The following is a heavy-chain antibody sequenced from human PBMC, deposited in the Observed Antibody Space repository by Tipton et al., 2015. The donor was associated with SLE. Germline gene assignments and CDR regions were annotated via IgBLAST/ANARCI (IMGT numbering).Heavy chain of an antibody. D-gene: IGHD1-26*01. Sequence: SLRLSCAASGFTFSNYAMTWVRQAPGKGLEWVSAISGSGGSTYYADSVKGRFTISRDNSKNTLYLQLNSLRAEDTAVYYCAKRGYEIVGGTRLEDWGQGTLVTVS. CDR2: ISGSGGST. CDR1: GFTFSNYA. J-gene: IGHJ4*03. V-gene: IGHV3-23*01. CDR3: AKRGYEIVGGTRLED.